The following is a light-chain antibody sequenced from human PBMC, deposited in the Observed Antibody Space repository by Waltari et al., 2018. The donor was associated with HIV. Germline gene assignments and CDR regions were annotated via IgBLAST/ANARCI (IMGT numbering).Light chain of an antibody. CDR2: GVQ. V-gene: IGLV2-14*03. CDR3: SSYTANETLV. J-gene: IGLJ2*01. CDR1: SRDIGLYHY. Sequence: HSALTQPASVSGSPGQSLSISCTGTSRDIGLYHYVSWYQQYPGKAPQVLLDGVQSRPLGFSFRFSGSKSGNTASLTISGLQAEDEADYYCSSYTANETLVFGGGTKLTVL.